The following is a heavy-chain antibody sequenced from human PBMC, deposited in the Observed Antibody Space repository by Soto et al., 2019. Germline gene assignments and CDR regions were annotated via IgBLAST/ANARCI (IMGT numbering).Heavy chain of an antibody. CDR1: GGSINSGGYS. V-gene: IGHV4-30-2*01. J-gene: IGHJ4*02. Sequence: SETLSLTCTVSGGSINSGGYSWTWIRQPQGKGLEWIGFIYHTGTIYYNPSLKSRVTISVDRSKNQFSLKLSSVTAADTAVYYCARGGVDYYDSSGYYFSPYYFDYWGQGTLVTVSS. CDR3: ARGGVDYYDSSGYYFSPYYFDY. D-gene: IGHD3-22*01. CDR2: IYHTGTI.